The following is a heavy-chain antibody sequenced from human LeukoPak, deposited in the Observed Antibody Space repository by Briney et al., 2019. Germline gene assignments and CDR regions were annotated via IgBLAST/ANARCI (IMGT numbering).Heavy chain of an antibody. CDR3: ARDPGYDFWSGYFSEYSPTNYFDY. D-gene: IGHD3-3*01. CDR2: ITPSNGNT. CDR1: GYTFTSYY. Sequence: GASVKASCKAFGYTFTSYYMHWVRRAPGQGLEWMGWITPSNGNTNYAQKLQGRVTMTTDTSTSTAYMELRSLRSDDTAVYYCARDPGYDFWSGYFSEYSPTNYFDYWGQGTLVTVSS. J-gene: IGHJ4*02. V-gene: IGHV1-18*04.